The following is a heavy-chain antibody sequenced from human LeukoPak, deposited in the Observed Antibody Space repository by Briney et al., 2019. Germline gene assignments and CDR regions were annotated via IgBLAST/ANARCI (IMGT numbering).Heavy chain of an antibody. D-gene: IGHD6-13*01. CDR3: ATRLPGIAAAFDY. CDR2: IDTSGSS. Sequence: SETLSLTCSVSGGSINSYYWNWIRQPAGKGLEWIGRIDTSGSSNYNPSLKSRVTMSIDTSKNQFSLKLSSVTAADTAVYYCATRLPGIAAAFDYWGQGTLVTVSS. CDR1: GGSINSYY. V-gene: IGHV4-4*07. J-gene: IGHJ4*02.